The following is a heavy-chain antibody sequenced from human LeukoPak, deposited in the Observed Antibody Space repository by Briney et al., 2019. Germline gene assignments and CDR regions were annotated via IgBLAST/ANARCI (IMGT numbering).Heavy chain of an antibody. Sequence: GGSLRLSCAASGFTFSKHWMTWVRQAPGKGLDWVANINQDGGEKYYVDSVKGRFTISRDNAKNSLYLQMNSLRAEGTAVYHCGTGRSSTACYLHDYWGQVTLVTVS. V-gene: IGHV3-7*01. CDR3: GTGRSSTACYLHDY. CDR1: GFTFSKHW. CDR2: INQDGGEK. J-gene: IGHJ4*02. D-gene: IGHD2-2*01.